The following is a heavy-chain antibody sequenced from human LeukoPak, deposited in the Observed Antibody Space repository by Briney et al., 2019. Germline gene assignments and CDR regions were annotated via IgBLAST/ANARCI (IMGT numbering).Heavy chain of an antibody. CDR2: FYYSGST. Sequence: PSETLSLTCTVSGGSISTSDYYWGWIRQPPGKGLEWIGSFYYSGSTYYNPSLKSRLTISVDTSNNQFSLRLTSVTAADTAVYYCARRRNGVPYYFDYWGQGTLVTVSP. CDR1: GGSISTSDYY. J-gene: IGHJ4*02. D-gene: IGHD1-1*01. CDR3: ARRRNGVPYYFDY. V-gene: IGHV4-39*01.